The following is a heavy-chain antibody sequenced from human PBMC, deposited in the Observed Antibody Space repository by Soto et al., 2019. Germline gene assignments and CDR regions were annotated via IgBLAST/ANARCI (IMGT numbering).Heavy chain of an antibody. CDR3: ARRRYSIGWSTNWFDP. CDR2: ISYTGST. D-gene: IGHD6-19*01. Sequence: SETLSLTCIVSGDSISSGSYYWGWIRQPPGKGLEWIGSISYTGSTYYNPSLKSRVTMSVDTSKNQFSLKLTSVTAADTAVYYCARRRYSIGWSTNWFDPWGQGTLVTVSS. J-gene: IGHJ5*02. V-gene: IGHV4-39*01. CDR1: GDSISSGSYY.